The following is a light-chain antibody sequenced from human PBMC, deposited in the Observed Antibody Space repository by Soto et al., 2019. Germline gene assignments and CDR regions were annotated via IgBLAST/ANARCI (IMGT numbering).Light chain of an antibody. CDR3: SSYAVSNKVL. Sequence: QSALTQPPSASGSPGQSVTFSCTGTSSDVGGYNYVSWYQHHPGKAPKLMIYEVSKRPSGVPDRFSGSKSGNTASLTVSGLQAEDEADFYCSSYAVSNKVLFGGGTKLTVL. CDR1: SSDVGGYNY. J-gene: IGLJ2*01. CDR2: EVS. V-gene: IGLV2-8*01.